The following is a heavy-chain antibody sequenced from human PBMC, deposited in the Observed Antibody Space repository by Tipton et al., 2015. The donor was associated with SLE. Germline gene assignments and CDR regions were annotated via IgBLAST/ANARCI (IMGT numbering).Heavy chain of an antibody. CDR2: IYYSGST. D-gene: IGHD3-10*01. Sequence: TLSLTCTVSGGSISSYYWSWIRQPPGKGLEWIGYIYYSGSTNYNPSLKSRVTISVDTSKNQFSLKLSSVTAADTAVYYCARDFGWFGGGCFDYWGQGTLVMVSS. CDR3: ARDFGWFGGGCFDY. J-gene: IGHJ4*02. CDR1: GGSISSYY. V-gene: IGHV4-59*01.